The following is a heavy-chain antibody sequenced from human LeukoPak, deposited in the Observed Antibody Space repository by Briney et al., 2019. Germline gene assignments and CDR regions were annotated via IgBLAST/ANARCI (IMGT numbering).Heavy chain of an antibody. CDR1: GGSVSSGSYY. J-gene: IGHJ6*04. D-gene: IGHD2-2*01. Sequence: SETLSLTCTVSGGSVSSGSYYWSWIRQLPGKGLEWVGYIYYSGSTNYNPSLKSRVTISVDTSKNQFSLKLSSVTAADTAVYYCASWSSTRYYYYGMDVWGKGTTVTVSS. CDR2: IYYSGST. V-gene: IGHV4-61*01. CDR3: ASWSSTRYYYYGMDV.